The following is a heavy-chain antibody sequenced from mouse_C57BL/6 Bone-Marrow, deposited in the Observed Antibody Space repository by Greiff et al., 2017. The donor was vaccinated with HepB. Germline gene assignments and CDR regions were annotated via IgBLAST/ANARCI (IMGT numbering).Heavy chain of an antibody. CDR3: ARGWGLLRGWDY. CDR1: GYTFTSYW. Sequence: VQLQQPGAELVMPGASVKLSCKASGYTFTSYWMHWVKQRPGQGLEWIGEIDPSDSYTNYNQKFKGKSTLTVDKSSSTAYMQLSSLTSEDSAVYYCARGWGLLRGWDYWGQGTSVTVSS. V-gene: IGHV1-69*01. CDR2: IDPSDSYT. J-gene: IGHJ4*01. D-gene: IGHD1-1*01.